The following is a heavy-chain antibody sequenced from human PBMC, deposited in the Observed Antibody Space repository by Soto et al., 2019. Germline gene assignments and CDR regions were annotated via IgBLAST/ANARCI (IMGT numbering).Heavy chain of an antibody. D-gene: IGHD6-13*01. CDR1: GLTFDDYT. CDR3: AKDLIAAAGTRKGGVYYGIDV. Sequence: GGSLRLSCAASGLTFDDYTMHWVRQAPGKGLDWVSLISWDGGSTYYADSVNGRFTISRDNSKNSLYLQSNSLRTEDTALYNCAKDLIAAAGTRKGGVYYGIDVWGQGTTVTVSS. J-gene: IGHJ6*02. V-gene: IGHV3-43*01. CDR2: ISWDGGST.